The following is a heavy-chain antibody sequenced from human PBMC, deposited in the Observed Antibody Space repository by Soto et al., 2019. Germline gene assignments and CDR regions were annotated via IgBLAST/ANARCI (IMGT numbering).Heavy chain of an antibody. Sequence: GGSLRLSWAASGFTLSRYAMSWVRHAPGKGLEWVSAISGSGGSTYYADSVKGRFTISRDNSKNRLYLQMNNRRAEDTAVYYFAKARYADDNYFYYPGQGTPVTVSA. CDR1: GFTLSRYA. CDR3: AKARYADDNYFYY. D-gene: IGHD1-1*01. J-gene: IGHJ4*02. CDR2: ISGSGGST. V-gene: IGHV3-23*01.